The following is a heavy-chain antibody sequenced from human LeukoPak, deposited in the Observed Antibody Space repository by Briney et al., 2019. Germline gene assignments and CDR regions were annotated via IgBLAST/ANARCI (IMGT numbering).Heavy chain of an antibody. D-gene: IGHD2-2*01. V-gene: IGHV4-39*01. CDR2: IYYSGST. CDR3: ARIPTNAVPAAHNGFDI. J-gene: IGHJ3*02. CDR1: GGSISSTNYY. Sequence: SETLSLTCTVSGGSISSTNYYWGWIRQPPGKGLEWIGNIYYSGSTYYNPSLRSRVTMSVDTSKNQFSLKLSSVTAADTALYFCARIPTNAVPAAHNGFDIWGQGTMVTVSS.